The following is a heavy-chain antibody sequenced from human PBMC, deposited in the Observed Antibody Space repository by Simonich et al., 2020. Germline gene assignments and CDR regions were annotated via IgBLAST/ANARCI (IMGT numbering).Heavy chain of an antibody. V-gene: IGHV1-2*02. J-gene: IGHJ4*02. CDR2: INPNSGGT. CDR3: YSYNWNHFDY. D-gene: IGHD1-20*01. Sequence: VQLVQSGAAVKKPGASVKVSGKASGYTCTGDYMHWVQQAPGQGLEWMGWINPNSGGTNYAQKFQGRVTMTRDTSISTAYMELSRLRSDDTAVYYCYSYNWNHFDYWGQGTLVTVSS. CDR1: GYTCTGDY.